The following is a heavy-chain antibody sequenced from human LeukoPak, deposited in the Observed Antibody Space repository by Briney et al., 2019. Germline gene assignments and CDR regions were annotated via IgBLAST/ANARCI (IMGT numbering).Heavy chain of an antibody. J-gene: IGHJ4*02. V-gene: IGHV3-48*03. CDR1: GFTFSSFE. CDR2: ISTTGSTI. Sequence: QPGGSLRLSCAASGFTFSSFEMNWDRQTPGKGLEWVSYISTTGSTIYYADSVKGRFTISRDNAKNSLYLQMNSLRAEDTAVYYCAGPMTSIDYWGQGTLVTVSS. CDR3: AGPMTSIDY.